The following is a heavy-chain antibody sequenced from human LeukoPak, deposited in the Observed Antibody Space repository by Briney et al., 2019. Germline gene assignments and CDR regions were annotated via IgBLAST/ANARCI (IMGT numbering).Heavy chain of an antibody. D-gene: IGHD3-22*01. CDR3: ARGSVRYYDSSGYDYYGMDV. J-gene: IGHJ6*02. Sequence: PSETLSLTCTVSGGSISSYYWSWIRQPPGKGLEWSGYIYYSGSTNYTPSLKSRVTISVDTSKNQFSLKLSSVTAADTAVYYCARGSVRYYDSSGYDYYGMDVWGQGTTVTVSS. V-gene: IGHV4-59*01. CDR2: IYYSGST. CDR1: GGSISSYY.